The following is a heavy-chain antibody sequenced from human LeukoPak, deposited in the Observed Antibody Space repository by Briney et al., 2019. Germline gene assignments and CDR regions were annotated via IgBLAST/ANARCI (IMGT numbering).Heavy chain of an antibody. V-gene: IGHV3-30*02. D-gene: IGHD6-13*01. CDR3: ANGGSSSWYLDY. CDR1: GFTFSSYG. CDR2: IRYDGSNK. Sequence: GGSLRLSCAASGFTFSSYGMHWVRQAPGKGLEWVAFIRYDGSNKYYADSVKGRFTISRDNSKNTLYLQMNSLRAEDTAVYYCANGGSSSWYLDYWGQGTLVTVSS. J-gene: IGHJ4*02.